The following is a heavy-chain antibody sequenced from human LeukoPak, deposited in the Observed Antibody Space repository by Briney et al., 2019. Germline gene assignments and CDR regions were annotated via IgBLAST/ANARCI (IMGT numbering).Heavy chain of an antibody. J-gene: IGHJ3*02. CDR3: AKVSPRLRAFDI. Sequence: GGSLRLSCAASGFTFSSYAMSWVRQAPGKGLKWVSVISGSGGRTYYADSVKGRFTISRDNSKNTLYLQMNSLRAEDTAVYYCAKVSPRLRAFDIWGQGTMVTVSS. CDR2: ISGSGGRT. V-gene: IGHV3-23*01. CDR1: GFTFSSYA.